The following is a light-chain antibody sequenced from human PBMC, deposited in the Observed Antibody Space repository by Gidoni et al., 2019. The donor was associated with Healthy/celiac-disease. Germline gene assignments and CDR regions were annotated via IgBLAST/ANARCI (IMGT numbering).Light chain of an antibody. V-gene: IGKV1-39*01. Sequence: DSQMAQTPSSLSASVGDRVTITCRASQSISSYLHWYQQKPGKAPKLLIYAASSLQSGVPSRFSGSGSGTDFPLTISSLQPEDFATHYCQQSYSTPDTFGGGTKVEIK. CDR3: QQSYSTPDT. J-gene: IGKJ4*01. CDR1: QSISSY. CDR2: AAS.